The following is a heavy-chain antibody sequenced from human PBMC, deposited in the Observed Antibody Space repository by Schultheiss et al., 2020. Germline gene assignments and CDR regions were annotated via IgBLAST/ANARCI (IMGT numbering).Heavy chain of an antibody. V-gene: IGHV4-39*01. D-gene: IGHD6-13*01. Sequence: SETLSLTCTVFGGSISSSSYYWGWIRQPPGKGLEWIGSIYYSGNTYYSPSLKSRVTMSVDTSKNQFSLKLSSVTASDTAVYYCARLPRGIAGAGALDYWGRGTLVTVSS. J-gene: IGHJ4*02. CDR2: IYYSGNT. CDR3: ARLPRGIAGAGALDY. CDR1: GGSISSSSYY.